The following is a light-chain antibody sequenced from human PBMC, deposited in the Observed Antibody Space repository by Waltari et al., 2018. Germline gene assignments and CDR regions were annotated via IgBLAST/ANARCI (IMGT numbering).Light chain of an antibody. CDR2: EVT. V-gene: IGLV2-23*02. Sequence: QSGLTPPASVSGSPGPSITVSCTGPRSDVGTYKLVSWYQQYPGKAPTLMGYEVTKRTSGVSDRFSGSKSGNTASLTISGLQSEDEADYYCCSYAGLGIYVFGTGTKVTVL. CDR3: CSYAGLGIYV. J-gene: IGLJ1*01. CDR1: RSDVGTYKL.